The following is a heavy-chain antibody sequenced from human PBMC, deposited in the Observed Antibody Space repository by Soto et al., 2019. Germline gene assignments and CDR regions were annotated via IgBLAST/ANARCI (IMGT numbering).Heavy chain of an antibody. CDR2: IYYSGST. V-gene: IGHV4-39*01. Sequence: QLQLQESGPGLVKPSETLSLTCTVSGGSISSSSYYWGWIRQPPGKGLEWIGSIYYSGSTYYNPSLKSRVTISVDTSKNQFSLKLSSVTAADTAVYYCAPNFDWLDVETNWFDPWGQGTLVTVSS. D-gene: IGHD3-9*01. CDR1: GGSISSSSYY. J-gene: IGHJ5*02. CDR3: APNFDWLDVETNWFDP.